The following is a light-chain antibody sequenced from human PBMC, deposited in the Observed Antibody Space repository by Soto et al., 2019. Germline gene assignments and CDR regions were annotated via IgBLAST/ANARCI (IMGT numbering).Light chain of an antibody. CDR3: QQRSNFIT. CDR2: GAF. Sequence: EIVLTQSPGTLSLSPGERATLSCRASQRVSSSYLAWYQQKPGQAPRLLIYGAFSRATGIPDRFSGSGSGTEFTLTISSLEPEDFAVYYCQQRSNFITFGQGTRLEIK. CDR1: QRVSSSY. V-gene: IGKV3D-20*02. J-gene: IGKJ5*01.